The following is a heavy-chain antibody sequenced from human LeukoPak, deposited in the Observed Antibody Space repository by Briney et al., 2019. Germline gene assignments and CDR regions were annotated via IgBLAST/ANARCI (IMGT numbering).Heavy chain of an antibody. J-gene: IGHJ4*02. Sequence: PGGSLRLYCAASGFTFSSYSMNWVRQAPGKGLEWVSSISSSSSYIYYADSMKGRFTISRDNAENSLYLQMNSLRAEDTAVYYCARGTHSGYDFDYWGQGSLVTVSS. CDR1: GFTFSSYS. D-gene: IGHD5-12*01. CDR2: ISSSSSYI. V-gene: IGHV3-21*01. CDR3: ARGTHSGYDFDY.